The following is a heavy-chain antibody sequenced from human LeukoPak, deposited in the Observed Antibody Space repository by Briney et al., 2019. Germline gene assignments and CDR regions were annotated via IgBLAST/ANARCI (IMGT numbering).Heavy chain of an antibody. V-gene: IGHV3-23*01. CDR3: AKRAYGDTGPFDF. J-gene: IGHJ4*02. D-gene: IGHD4-17*01. CDR2: VSVSGDST. CDR1: GFIFSSYA. Sequence: PEGSLRLSCAASGFIFSSYAMNWVRQAPGKGLEWVSTVSVSGDSTYYADSMKGRFTISRNNSKNTLYLQMTSLRADDTALYYCAKRAYGDTGPFDFWGQGTLVTVSS.